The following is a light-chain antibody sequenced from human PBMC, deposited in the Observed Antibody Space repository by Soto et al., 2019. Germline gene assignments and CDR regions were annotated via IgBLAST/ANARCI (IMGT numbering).Light chain of an antibody. CDR3: QQSYSTPYT. Sequence: EVVLTQSPATLSVSPGERATLSCRASHSVTRNLAWYQQKPGQAPRLVIYDASTRATGIPARFSGSGSGTEFTLTISSLQSEDFATYYCQQSYSTPYTFGQGTKLEIK. CDR2: DAS. CDR1: HSVTRN. V-gene: IGKV3D-15*01. J-gene: IGKJ2*01.